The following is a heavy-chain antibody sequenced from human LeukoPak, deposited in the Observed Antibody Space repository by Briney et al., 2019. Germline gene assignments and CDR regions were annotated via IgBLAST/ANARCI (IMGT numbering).Heavy chain of an antibody. V-gene: IGHV3-21*01. CDR1: GFTFSSYT. CDR3: AREVATSY. J-gene: IGHJ4*02. CDR2: ISSSNSYI. D-gene: IGHD5-12*01. Sequence: GGSLRLSCAASGFTFSSYTMNWVRQAPGKGLEWVSSISSSNSYIYYADSVKGRFTISRDNAKNSMYLQMNSLRAEDTAAYYCAREVATSYWGQGTLVTVSS.